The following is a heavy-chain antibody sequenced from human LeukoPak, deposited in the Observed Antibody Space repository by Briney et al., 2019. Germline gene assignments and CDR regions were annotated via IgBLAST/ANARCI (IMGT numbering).Heavy chain of an antibody. Sequence: ASVKVSCKASGYSISNYDINWVRQAPGQGLEWMGWMRPTSPYTGYVLKFQDRVTTSSDTSINTAFMEFHSLTSEDTAVYYCARGGGWAEIGLDVWGQGTVVTVSP. V-gene: IGHV1-8*01. CDR1: GYSISNYD. D-gene: IGHD6-19*01. J-gene: IGHJ3*01. CDR3: ARGGGWAEIGLDV. CDR2: MRPTSPYT.